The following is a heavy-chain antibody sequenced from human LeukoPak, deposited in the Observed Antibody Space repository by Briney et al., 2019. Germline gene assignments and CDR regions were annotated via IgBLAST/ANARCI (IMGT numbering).Heavy chain of an antibody. J-gene: IGHJ3*02. CDR1: GFTFSSST. CDR2: ISGGSIYI. CDR3: ARSQLTTTVTTDAFDI. D-gene: IGHD4-17*01. Sequence: PGGSLRLSCAASGFTFSSSTMNWVRQAPGKGLECVSSISGGSIYIYYADSVKGRFTISRDNGKNSLYLQMNSLRAEDTALYYCARSQLTTTVTTDAFDIWGQGTMVTVSS. V-gene: IGHV3-21*04.